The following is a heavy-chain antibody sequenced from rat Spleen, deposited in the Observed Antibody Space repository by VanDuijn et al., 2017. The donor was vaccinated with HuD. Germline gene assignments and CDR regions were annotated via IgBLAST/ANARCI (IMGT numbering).Heavy chain of an antibody. Sequence: EVKLVESGGGLVQPGRSLKLSCAASGFNFNDYWMGWVRQAPGKGLEWIAEINKDSRTINYSPSLKDRFTISRDSAQNTLYLQMSKLGSEDTAIYYCARHVSYCPDAWGQGASVTVSS. CDR1: GFNFNDYW. D-gene: IGHD1-1*01. V-gene: IGHV4-2*01. CDR2: INKDSRTI. J-gene: IGHJ4*01. CDR3: ARHVSYCPDA.